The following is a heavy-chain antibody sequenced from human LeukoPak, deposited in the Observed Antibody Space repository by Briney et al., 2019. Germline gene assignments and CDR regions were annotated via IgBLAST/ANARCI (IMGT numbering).Heavy chain of an antibody. CDR3: ARDRGGTGDFDY. CDR2: INVGNGDT. Sequence: GASVTVSFTASGYTFSNYVIHWVRRAPGQRPEWMGWINVGNGDTKYSQKFQGRVTIARDTSASTAYMELSSLRSEDTAVYYCARDRGGTGDFDYWGQGTLVTVSS. V-gene: IGHV1-3*01. J-gene: IGHJ4*02. CDR1: GYTFSNYV. D-gene: IGHD1-1*01.